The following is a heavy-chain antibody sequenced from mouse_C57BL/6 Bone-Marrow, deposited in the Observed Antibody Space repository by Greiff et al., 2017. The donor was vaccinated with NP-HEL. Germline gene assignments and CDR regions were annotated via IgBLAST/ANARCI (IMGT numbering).Heavy chain of an antibody. CDR3: AREDGSSYGDAMDY. J-gene: IGHJ4*01. Sequence: EVKVVESGGGLVKPGGSLKLSCAASGFTFSDYGMHWVRQAPEKGLEWVAYISSGSSTIYYADTVKGRFTISRDNAKNTLFLQMTSLRSEDTAMYYCAREDGSSYGDAMDYWGQGTSVTVSS. CDR1: GFTFSDYG. D-gene: IGHD1-1*01. V-gene: IGHV5-17*01. CDR2: ISSGSSTI.